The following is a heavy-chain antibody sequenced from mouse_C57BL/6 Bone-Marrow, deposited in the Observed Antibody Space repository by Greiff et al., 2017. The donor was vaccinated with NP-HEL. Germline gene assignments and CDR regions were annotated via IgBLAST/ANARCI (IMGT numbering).Heavy chain of an antibody. CDR3: TTGYDEAWFAY. D-gene: IGHD2-2*01. V-gene: IGHV14-4*01. J-gene: IGHJ3*01. CDR1: GFNIKDDY. Sequence: EVKLMESGAELVRPGASVKLSCTASGFNIKDDYMHWVKQRPEQGLEWIGWIDPENGDTEYASTFQGKATITADTSSNTAYLQLSSLTSEDTAVYYCTTGYDEAWFAYWGQGTLVTVSA. CDR2: IDPENGDT.